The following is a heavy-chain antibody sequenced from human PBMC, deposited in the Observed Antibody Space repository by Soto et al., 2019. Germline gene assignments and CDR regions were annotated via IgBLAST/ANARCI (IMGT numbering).Heavy chain of an antibody. CDR2: ISWNSGSI. J-gene: IGHJ4*02. V-gene: IGHV3-9*01. CDR3: AKDGERGFDY. CDR1: GFTFDDYA. D-gene: IGHD3-10*01. Sequence: EVQLVESGGGLVQPGRSLRLSCAASGFTFDDYAMHWVRQAPGNGLEWVSGISWNSGSIGYADSVKGRFTISRDNAKNSLYLQMNSLRAEDTALYYCAKDGERGFDYWGQGTLVTVSS.